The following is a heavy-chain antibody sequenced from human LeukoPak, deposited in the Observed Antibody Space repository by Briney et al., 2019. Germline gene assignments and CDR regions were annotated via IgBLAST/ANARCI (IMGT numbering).Heavy chain of an antibody. CDR3: ARDPYSSGWCSYYFDY. CDR2: ISSSSSTI. CDR1: GFTFSSYS. Sequence: PGGSLRLSCAASGFTFSSYSMNWVRQAPGKGLEWVSYISSSSSTIYYADSVKGGFTISRDNAKNSLYLQMNSLRAEDTAVYYCARDPYSSGWCSYYFDYWGQGTLVTVSS. V-gene: IGHV3-48*01. D-gene: IGHD6-19*01. J-gene: IGHJ4*02.